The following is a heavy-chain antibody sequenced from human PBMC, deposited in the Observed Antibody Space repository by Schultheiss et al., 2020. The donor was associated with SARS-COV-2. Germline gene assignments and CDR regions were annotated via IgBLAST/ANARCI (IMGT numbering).Heavy chain of an antibody. Sequence: ASVKVSCKASGYTFTSYGISWVRQAPGKGLEWMGWISAYNGNTNYAQKLQGRVTMTTDTSTSTAYMELRSLRSDDTAVYYCARDRRYYYPYYYYGMDVWGQGTTVTVSS. CDR2: ISAYNGNT. V-gene: IGHV1-18*01. D-gene: IGHD3-22*01. CDR3: ARDRRYYYPYYYYGMDV. J-gene: IGHJ6*02. CDR1: GYTFTSYG.